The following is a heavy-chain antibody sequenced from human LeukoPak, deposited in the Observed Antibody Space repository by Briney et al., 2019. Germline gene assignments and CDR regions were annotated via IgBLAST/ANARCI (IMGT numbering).Heavy chain of an antibody. V-gene: IGHV3-23*01. CDR2: SDDAGST. CDR3: ARGLRFLETYYMDV. Sequence: GGSLTLSCAASGFTYSSYAMSWVRQAPGKGLEWVSTSDDAGSTYYADSVKGRFTIFRDNSKNTLYLQMNSLSAEDTAVYYCARGLRFLETYYMDVWGKGTTVTVSS. D-gene: IGHD3-3*01. CDR1: GFTYSSYA. J-gene: IGHJ6*03.